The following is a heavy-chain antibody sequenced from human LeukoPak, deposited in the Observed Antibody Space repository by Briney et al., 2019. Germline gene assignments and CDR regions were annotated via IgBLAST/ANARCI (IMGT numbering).Heavy chain of an antibody. CDR2: VNHGGST. V-gene: IGHV4-34*01. Sequence: SETLSLTCAFYGGXFTGYSCSWIRQSPGKGLEWIGVVNHGGSTNYNPSLKSRVTISIDTSMNQFSLNLTSVSAADTAVYYCARGRSNYGPWGPGTLVTVSS. CDR1: GGXFTGYS. CDR3: ARGRSNYGP. J-gene: IGHJ5*02. D-gene: IGHD4-17*01.